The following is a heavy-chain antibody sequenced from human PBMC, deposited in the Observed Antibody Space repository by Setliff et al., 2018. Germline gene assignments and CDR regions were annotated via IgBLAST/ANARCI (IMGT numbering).Heavy chain of an antibody. V-gene: IGHV3-23*01. CDR2: IGGRGIST. Sequence: PGGSLRLSCSASGFTFSGYYMQWVRQAPGKGLEWVSGIGGRGISTYYADSVKGRFIISRDNSENTLYLQMNSLETEDTAVYYCASPMYSDYMGVWGKGTTVTVSS. J-gene: IGHJ6*03. CDR3: ASPMYSDYMGV. D-gene: IGHD2-21*01. CDR1: GFTFSGYY.